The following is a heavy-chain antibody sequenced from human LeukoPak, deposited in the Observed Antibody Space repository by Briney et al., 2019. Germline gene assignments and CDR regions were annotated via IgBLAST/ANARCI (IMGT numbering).Heavy chain of an antibody. Sequence: PETLSLTCKVSGDSISSITCYWGWIRQSPGKGLEWIGSFCSSGTTYYNPSLKSRVTISIDTPKNQFSLKMISVTAADTAVYYCARRDIAFNAFDTWSQGTMVTVSS. V-gene: IGHV4-39*01. CDR3: ARRDIAFNAFDT. CDR1: GDSISSITCY. D-gene: IGHD2-21*01. J-gene: IGHJ3*02. CDR2: FCSSGTT.